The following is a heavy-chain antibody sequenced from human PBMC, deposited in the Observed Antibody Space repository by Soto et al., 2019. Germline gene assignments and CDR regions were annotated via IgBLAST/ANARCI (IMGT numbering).Heavy chain of an antibody. CDR2: IIPIFGTA. J-gene: IGHJ1*01. CDR1: GGTFSSYA. Sequence: SAKVSCKASGGTFSSYATSWLRQAPGQGLEWMGGIIPIFGTANYAQKFQGRVTITTDESTSTAYMELRSLRSDDTAVYYCARGGGYCSGGRCYSIVHWGRG. V-gene: IGHV1-69*05. D-gene: IGHD2-15*01. CDR3: ARGGGYCSGGRCYSIVH.